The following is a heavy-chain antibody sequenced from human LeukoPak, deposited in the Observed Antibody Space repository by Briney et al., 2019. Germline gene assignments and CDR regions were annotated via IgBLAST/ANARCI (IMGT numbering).Heavy chain of an antibody. CDR2: IKQDGSEK. CDR1: GFTFSSYW. V-gene: IGHV3-7*01. Sequence: GGSLRLSCAASGFTFSSYWMSWVRQAPGKRLEWVANIKQDGSEKYYVDSVKGRFTISRDNAKNSLYLQMNSLRAEDTAVYYCARVNYGSGPRFDYWGQGTLVTVSS. J-gene: IGHJ4*02. D-gene: IGHD3-10*01. CDR3: ARVNYGSGPRFDY.